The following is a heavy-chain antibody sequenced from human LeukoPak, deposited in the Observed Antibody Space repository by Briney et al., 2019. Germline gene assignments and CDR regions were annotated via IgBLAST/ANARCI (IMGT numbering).Heavy chain of an antibody. J-gene: IGHJ4*02. CDR2: IYYGGST. D-gene: IGHD4-17*01. CDR3: ARGPMTTVTTFRFDY. V-gene: IGHV4-59*01. CDR1: DGSISGYY. Sequence: SETLSLTCTVSDGSISGYYWNWIRQPPGKGLEWIAYIYYGGSTNYNPSLKGRVTISLDTSKNHLSLTLSSVTAADTAVFFCARGPMTTVTTFRFDYWGQGTLVTVSA.